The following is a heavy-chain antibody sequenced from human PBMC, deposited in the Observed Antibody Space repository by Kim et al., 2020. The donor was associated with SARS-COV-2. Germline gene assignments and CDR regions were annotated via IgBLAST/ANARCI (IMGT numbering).Heavy chain of an antibody. CDR3: ASDDKNF. J-gene: IGHJ4*02. Sequence: GGSLRLSCAASGVTLNNYWMSWVRQAPGKGLEWVATIQADGNKVYYLDSVKGRFTISRDDAKNPLFLQMNSLRAEDTAIYYCASDDKNFWGQGTLVTVSS. CDR1: GVTLNNYW. V-gene: IGHV3-7*01. CDR2: IQADGNKV.